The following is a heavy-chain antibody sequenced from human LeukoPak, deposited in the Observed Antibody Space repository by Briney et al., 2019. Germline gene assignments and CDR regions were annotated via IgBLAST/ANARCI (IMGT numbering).Heavy chain of an antibody. CDR1: GFTFSSYA. CDR2: ISYDGSNK. Sequence: GGSLRLSCAASGFTFSSYAMHWVRQAPGKGLEWVAVISYDGSNKYYADSVKGRFTISRDNSKNTLYLQMNSLRAEDTAVYYCARSTYYYGSGSYPQSYGPPKYWGQGTLVTVSS. V-gene: IGHV3-30*16. D-gene: IGHD3-10*01. CDR3: ARSTYYYGSGSYPQSYGPPKY. J-gene: IGHJ4*02.